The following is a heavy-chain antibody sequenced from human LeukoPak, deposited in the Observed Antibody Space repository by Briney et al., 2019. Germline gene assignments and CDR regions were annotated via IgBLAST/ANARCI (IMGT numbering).Heavy chain of an antibody. Sequence: ASVKVSCKASGYTFTGYYMHWVRQAPGQGLEWMGRINPNSGGTNYAQKFQGRVTVTRDTSISTAYMELSRLRSDDTAVYYCARAQGYCSGGSCYEWFDPWGQGTLVTVSS. D-gene: IGHD2-15*01. CDR1: GYTFTGYY. V-gene: IGHV1-2*06. CDR2: INPNSGGT. J-gene: IGHJ5*02. CDR3: ARAQGYCSGGSCYEWFDP.